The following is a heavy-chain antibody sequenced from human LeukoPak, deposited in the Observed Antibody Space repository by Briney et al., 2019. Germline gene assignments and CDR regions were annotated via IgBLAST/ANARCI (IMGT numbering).Heavy chain of an antibody. J-gene: IGHJ4*02. CDR2: IYYTGST. Sequence: SETLSLTCTVSGGSISNYYWSWIRQPPGQGLEWIGYIYYTGSTNYNPSLKSRVTISVDTSKNQFSLKLSSVTAADTAVYYCARQQLSQLYYFDNWGQGTLVTVSS. D-gene: IGHD6-13*01. CDR1: GGSISNYY. V-gene: IGHV4-59*01. CDR3: ARQQLSQLYYFDN.